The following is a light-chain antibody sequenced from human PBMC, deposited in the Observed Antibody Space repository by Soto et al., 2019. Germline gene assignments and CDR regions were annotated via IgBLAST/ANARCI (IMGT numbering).Light chain of an antibody. J-gene: IGKJ1*01. CDR1: QSVSSN. CDR2: AAS. CDR3: QQYNNWPPTWT. V-gene: IGKV3-15*01. Sequence: EMVMTQSPATLSVSPGERATLSCRASQSVSSNLAWYQQKPGQAPRLLIYAASTRATGIPARFSGSGSGTEFTLTISSLQSEDFAVYYCQQYNNWPPTWTFGQGTKVDIK.